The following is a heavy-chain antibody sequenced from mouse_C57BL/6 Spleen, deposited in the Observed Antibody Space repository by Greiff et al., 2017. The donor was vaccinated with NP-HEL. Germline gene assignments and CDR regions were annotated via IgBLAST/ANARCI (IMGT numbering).Heavy chain of an antibody. CDR1: GFTFSSYG. V-gene: IGHV5-6*01. CDR3: ARHPLKPLYFDY. CDR2: ISSGGSYT. J-gene: IGHJ2*01. Sequence: EVKVVESGGDLVKPGGSLKLSCAASGFTFSSYGMSWVRQTPDKRLEWVGTISSGGSYTYYPDSVKGRFTISRDNAKNTLYLQMSSLTSEDTAVYYGARHPLKPLYFDYWGQGTTLTVSS.